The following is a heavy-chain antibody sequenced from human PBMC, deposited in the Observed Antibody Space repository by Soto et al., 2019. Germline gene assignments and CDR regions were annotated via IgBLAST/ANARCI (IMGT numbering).Heavy chain of an antibody. D-gene: IGHD2-8*02. CDR3: ATSVGIAPTGEDGMDV. Sequence: QVQLVQSGAEVKKTGSSVKVSCKASGGTFRIYGFSWVRQAPGQGPEWIGGIIPILTTPNYAQKFHGRVTIVAAESTTTVYMELSSLKSEDTAVYYCATSVGIAPTGEDGMDVWGQGTSVTVSS. CDR2: IIPILTTP. V-gene: IGHV1-69*01. CDR1: GGTFRIYG. J-gene: IGHJ6*02.